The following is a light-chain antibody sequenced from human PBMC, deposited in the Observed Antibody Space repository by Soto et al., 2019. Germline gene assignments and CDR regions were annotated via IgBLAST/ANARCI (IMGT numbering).Light chain of an antibody. V-gene: IGKV1-5*03. J-gene: IGKJ1*01. Sequence: DIHMTQSPSTLSASVGERVTITCRASQSISMCLAWYQTKPGAAPKLLMYKATSLESGVPSRFSGSGSATEFTLTINSLQPDDFATYYCQQYSSTPWTFGQGATVQI. CDR1: QSISMC. CDR3: QQYSSTPWT. CDR2: KAT.